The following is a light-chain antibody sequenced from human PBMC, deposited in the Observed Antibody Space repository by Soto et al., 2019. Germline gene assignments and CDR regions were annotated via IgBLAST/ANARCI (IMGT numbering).Light chain of an antibody. CDR2: GAS. CDR3: QQYYNWPPYP. CDR1: QSVSSN. Sequence: EIVMTQSPATLSVSPGEGATLSCRASQSVSSNLAWYQQKPGQAPRLLIYGASTRATGIPARFSGGGSGTEFTLTLSSLQSEDFAVYYCQQYYNWPPYPFGQGTKLEIK. J-gene: IGKJ2*01. V-gene: IGKV3-15*01.